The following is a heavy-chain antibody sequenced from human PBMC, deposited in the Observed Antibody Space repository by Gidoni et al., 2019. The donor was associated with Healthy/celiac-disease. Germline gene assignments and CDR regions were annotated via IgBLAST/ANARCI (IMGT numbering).Heavy chain of an antibody. Sequence: EVQLVESGGGLIQPGGSLRLSCAASGFTVSSNYMGWVRQAPGKGLEWVSVIYSGGSTYYADSVKGRLTISRDNSKNTLYLQMNSLRDEDTAVYYCARVVEQWLAYYFDYWGQGTLVTVSS. CDR1: GFTVSSNY. CDR3: ARVVEQWLAYYFDY. V-gene: IGHV3-53*01. CDR2: IYSGGST. D-gene: IGHD6-19*01. J-gene: IGHJ4*02.